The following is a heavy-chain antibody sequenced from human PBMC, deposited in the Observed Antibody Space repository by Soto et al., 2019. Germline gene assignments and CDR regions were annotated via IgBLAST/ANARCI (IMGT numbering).Heavy chain of an antibody. Sequence: SETLSLTCTVSGGSISSSSYYWGWIRQPPGKGLEWIGSNYYSGSTYYNQSLKSRVTISVDTSKNQFSLKLSSVTAADTAVYYCTTEGYSSSWYPADYWGQGTLLTVSS. CDR1: GGSISSSSYY. CDR2: NYYSGST. V-gene: IGHV4-39*03. D-gene: IGHD6-13*01. CDR3: TTEGYSSSWYPADY. J-gene: IGHJ4*02.